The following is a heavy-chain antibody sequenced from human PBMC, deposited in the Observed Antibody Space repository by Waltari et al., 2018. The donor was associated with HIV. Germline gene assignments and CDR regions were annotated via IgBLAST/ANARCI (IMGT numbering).Heavy chain of an antibody. V-gene: IGHV1-2*02. CDR1: GYTFTGYY. CDR2: INPNSGGT. D-gene: IGHD6-19*01. Sequence: QVQLVQSGAEVKKPGASVKVSCKASGYTFTGYYMHWVRQAPGQGLEWMGWINPNSGGTNYAQKFQGMVTMTRDTSISTAYMELSRLRSDDTAVYYCARDGVLGIAVAEFDYWGQGTLVTVSS. CDR3: ARDGVLGIAVAEFDY. J-gene: IGHJ4*02.